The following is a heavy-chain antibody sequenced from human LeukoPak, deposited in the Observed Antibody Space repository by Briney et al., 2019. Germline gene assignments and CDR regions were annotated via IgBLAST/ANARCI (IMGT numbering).Heavy chain of an antibody. CDR1: GFTFSSYW. J-gene: IGHJ4*02. Sequence: GGSLRLSCAASGFTFSSYWMSWVRQAPGKGLEWVANIKQDGSEKYYMDSVKGRFTISRDNAKNSLYLQMNSLRAEDTAVYYCARDPYYDFWSGYHHFDYWGQGTLVTVSS. CDR3: ARDPYYDFWSGYHHFDY. D-gene: IGHD3-3*01. V-gene: IGHV3-7*01. CDR2: IKQDGSEK.